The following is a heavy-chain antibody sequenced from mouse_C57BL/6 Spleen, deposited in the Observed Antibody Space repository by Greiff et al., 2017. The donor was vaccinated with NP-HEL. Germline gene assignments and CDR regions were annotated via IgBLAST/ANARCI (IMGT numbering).Heavy chain of an antibody. V-gene: IGHV1-39*01. CDR1: GYSFTDYN. D-gene: IGHD1-1*01. Sequence: EVKLMESGPELVKPGASVKISCKASGYSFTDYNMNWVKQSNGKSLEWIGVINPNYGTTSYNQKFKGKATLTVDQSSSTAYMQLNSLTSEDSAVYYCARSLTTVVAHWYFDVWGTGTTVTVSS. J-gene: IGHJ1*03. CDR3: ARSLTTVVAHWYFDV. CDR2: INPNYGTT.